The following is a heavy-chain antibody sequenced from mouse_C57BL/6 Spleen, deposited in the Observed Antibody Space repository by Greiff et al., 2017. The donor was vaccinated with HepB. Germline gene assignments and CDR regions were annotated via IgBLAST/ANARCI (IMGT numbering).Heavy chain of an antibody. CDR1: GFTFSSYA. J-gene: IGHJ3*01. CDR2: ISDGGSYT. D-gene: IGHD3-2*02. CDR3: ARGQTAQASAWFAY. Sequence: EVHLVESGGGLVKPGGSLKLSCAASGFTFSSYAMSWVRQTPEKRLEWVATISDGGSYTYYPDNVKGRFTISRDNAKNNLYLQMSHLKSEDTAMYYCARGQTAQASAWFAYWGQGTLVTVSA. V-gene: IGHV5-4*01.